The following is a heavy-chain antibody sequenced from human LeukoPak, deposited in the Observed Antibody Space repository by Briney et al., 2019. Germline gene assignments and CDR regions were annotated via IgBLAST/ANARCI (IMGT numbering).Heavy chain of an antibody. J-gene: IGHJ4*02. D-gene: IGHD1-14*01. CDR2: ISGDGGST. CDR1: GFVFNTYS. Sequence: PGGSLRLSCAASGFVFNTYSMHWVRQAPGKGLECVSAISGDGGSTYYANSVKGRFTIARDNSKNTLYLQMGSLRPDDTALYYCAREQTAGSTDYWGQGTLVTVSS. CDR3: AREQTAGSTDY. V-gene: IGHV3-64*01.